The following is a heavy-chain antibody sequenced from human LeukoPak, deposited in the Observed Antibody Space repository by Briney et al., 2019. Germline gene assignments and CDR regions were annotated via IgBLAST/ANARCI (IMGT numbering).Heavy chain of an antibody. V-gene: IGHV4-30-4*01. CDR2: IYYSGST. D-gene: IGHD3/OR15-3a*01. Sequence: SETLSLTYTVSGGSINSGDYYWSWIRQPPGKGLEWIGYIYYSGSTYYNPSLQSRVTISLDTSKNQFSLNLSSVTAADTAVYYCARGFRGGTGGLDYWGQGTLVTVSS. CDR1: GGSINSGDYY. CDR3: ARGFRGGTGGLDY. J-gene: IGHJ4*02.